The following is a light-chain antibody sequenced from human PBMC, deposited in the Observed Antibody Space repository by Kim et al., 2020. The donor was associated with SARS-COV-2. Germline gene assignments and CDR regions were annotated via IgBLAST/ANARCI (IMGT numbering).Light chain of an antibody. CDR3: QQRSSWPALS. CDR1: QSVSTY. CDR2: DTC. V-gene: IGKV3-11*01. Sequence: SPGETATLSCRASQSVSTYLVWYQQKPGQAPRVVIYDTCNRATGIPARFSGSGFGTDFTLTIRSLEPEDFAVYYCQQRSSWPALSFGGGTKVDIK. J-gene: IGKJ4*01.